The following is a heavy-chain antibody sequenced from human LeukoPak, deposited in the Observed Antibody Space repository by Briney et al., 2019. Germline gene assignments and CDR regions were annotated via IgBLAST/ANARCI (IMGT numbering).Heavy chain of an antibody. CDR1: GYTFTGYY. D-gene: IGHD2-15*01. Sequence: GASVKVSCKASGYTFTGYYMHWVRQAPGQGLEWMGWINPNSGGTNYAQKFQGRVTMTRDTSISTAYMELSSLRSEDTAVYYCARGRYCSGGSCYSINWFDPWGQGTLVTVSS. CDR2: INPNSGGT. J-gene: IGHJ5*02. V-gene: IGHV1-2*02. CDR3: ARGRYCSGGSCYSINWFDP.